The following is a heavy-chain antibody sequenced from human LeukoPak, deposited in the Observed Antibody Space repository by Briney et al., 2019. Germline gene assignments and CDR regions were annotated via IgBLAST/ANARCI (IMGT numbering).Heavy chain of an antibody. CDR2: IQYDGSNK. D-gene: IGHD1-14*01. V-gene: IGHV3-30*02. CDR3: VKDNPLDY. J-gene: IGHJ4*02. Sequence: GGSLRLSCAASGFPFSTYGMHWVRQAPGKGLEWVSFIQYDGSNKYYADSVKGRFTISRDNSKNTLYLHINSLRAEDTAVYYCVKDNPLDYWGQGTLVIVSS. CDR1: GFPFSTYG.